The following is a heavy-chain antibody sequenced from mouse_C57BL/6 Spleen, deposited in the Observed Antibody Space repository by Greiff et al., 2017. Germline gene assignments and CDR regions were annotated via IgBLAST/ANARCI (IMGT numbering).Heavy chain of an antibody. CDR1: GYTFTSYW. V-gene: IGHV1-72*01. D-gene: IGHD1-1*01. CDR3: ARRDYYGSSYGYAMDY. CDR2: IDPNSGGT. Sequence: VKLQQPGAELVKPGASVKLSCKASGYTFTSYWMHWVKQRPGRGLEWIGRIDPNSGGTKYNEKFKSKATLTVDKPSSAAYMQLSSLTSEDSAVYYCARRDYYGSSYGYAMDYWGQGTSVTVSS. J-gene: IGHJ4*01.